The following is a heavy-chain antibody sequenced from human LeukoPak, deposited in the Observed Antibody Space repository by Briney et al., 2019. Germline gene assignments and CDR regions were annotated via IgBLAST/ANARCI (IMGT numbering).Heavy chain of an antibody. CDR3: AKTGLSSIAARPWGNFDY. Sequence: GGSLRLSCAASGFTFSSYGMHWVRQAPGKGLEWVAVISYDGSNKYYADSVKGRFTISRDNSKNTLYLQMNSLRAEDTAVYYCAKTGLSSIAARPWGNFDYWGQGTLVTVSS. CDR1: GFTFSSYG. D-gene: IGHD6-6*01. J-gene: IGHJ4*02. V-gene: IGHV3-30*18. CDR2: ISYDGSNK.